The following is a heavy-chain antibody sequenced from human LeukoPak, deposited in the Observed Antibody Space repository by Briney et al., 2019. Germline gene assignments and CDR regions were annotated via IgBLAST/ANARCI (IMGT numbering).Heavy chain of an antibody. CDR2: ISGSGDSI. CDR3: ARVLLTCGPYYGMDV. CDR1: GLTFSSYA. D-gene: IGHD2-21*01. Sequence: SGGSLRLSCAASGLTFSSYAMSWVRQAPGKGLEWVSAISGSGDSIYYADSVKGRFTTSRDNSKNTLYLQMNSLRAEDTAVYYCARVLLTCGPYYGMDVWGQGTTVTVSS. V-gene: IGHV3-23*01. J-gene: IGHJ6*02.